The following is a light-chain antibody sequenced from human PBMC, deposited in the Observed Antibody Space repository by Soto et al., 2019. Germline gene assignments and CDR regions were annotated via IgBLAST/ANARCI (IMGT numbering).Light chain of an antibody. Sequence: QSALTQPASVSGSPGQSITISCTGTSGDVGGYNYVSWYKQHPGKAPKLMIYEVSNRPSGVSNRFSGSKSGNTASLTISGLQAEDEADYYCGSYTTSTTSYVFGTGTKVTVL. J-gene: IGLJ1*01. CDR3: GSYTTSTTSYV. CDR1: SGDVGGYNY. CDR2: EVS. V-gene: IGLV2-14*01.